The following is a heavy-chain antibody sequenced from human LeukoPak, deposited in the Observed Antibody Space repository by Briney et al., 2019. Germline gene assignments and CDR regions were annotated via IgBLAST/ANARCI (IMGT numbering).Heavy chain of an antibody. V-gene: IGHV3-20*04. CDR3: ARGGADSSGWYNWFDP. CDR2: INWNGGST. CDR1: GFTFDDYG. D-gene: IGHD6-19*01. J-gene: IGHJ5*02. Sequence: PGGSLRLSCAASGFTFDDYGMSWVRQAPGKGLEWVSGINWNGGSTGYADSVKGRFTISRDNAKNSLYLQMNSLRAEDTALYYCARGGADSSGWYNWFDPWGQGTLVTVSS.